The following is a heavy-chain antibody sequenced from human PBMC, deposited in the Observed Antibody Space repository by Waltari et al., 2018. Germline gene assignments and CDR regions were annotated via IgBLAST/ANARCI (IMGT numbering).Heavy chain of an antibody. CDR3: ANRPTGKAY. J-gene: IGHJ4*02. Sequence: EVQLVESGGGLVQPGGSLRLSCAASGFTFSSYEMSWVRQAPGKGLEWVSYISSSGSTIYYADSVKGRFTISRDNAKNSLYLQMNSLRDEYTAVYYCANRPTGKAYWGQGTLVTVSS. CDR2: ISSSGSTI. D-gene: IGHD1-1*01. CDR1: GFTFSSYE. V-gene: IGHV3-48*03.